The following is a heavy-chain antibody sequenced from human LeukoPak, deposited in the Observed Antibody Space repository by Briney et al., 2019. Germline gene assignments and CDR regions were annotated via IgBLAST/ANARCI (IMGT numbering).Heavy chain of an antibody. CDR1: GGSIRSYY. D-gene: IGHD4-17*01. V-gene: IGHV4-59*01. CDR3: ARTGSTVTMLYPFDH. J-gene: IGHJ4*02. CDR2: IYYSGST. Sequence: SETLSLTCTVSGGSIRSYYWSWIRQPPGKGLEWIGYIYYSGSTNYNPSLKSRVSISVDTSKNQFSLKLRSVTAADSAVYYCARTGSTVTMLYPFDHWGQGTPVTVSS.